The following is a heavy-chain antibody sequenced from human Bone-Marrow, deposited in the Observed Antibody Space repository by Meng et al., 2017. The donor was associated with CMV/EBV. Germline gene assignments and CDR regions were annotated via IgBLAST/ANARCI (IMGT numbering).Heavy chain of an antibody. D-gene: IGHD6-19*01. CDR1: GYSISSTYY. CDR3: ARHIAVAEYFDY. CDR2: IYHSGST. J-gene: IGHJ4*02. Sequence: SETLSLTCTVSGYSISSTYYWGWIRQPPGKGLEWIGNIYHSGSTYYNPSLKSRVTISLDTSKNQFSLKLSSVTAADTAVYYCARHIAVAEYFDYWGQGTLVTVSS. V-gene: IGHV4-38-2*02.